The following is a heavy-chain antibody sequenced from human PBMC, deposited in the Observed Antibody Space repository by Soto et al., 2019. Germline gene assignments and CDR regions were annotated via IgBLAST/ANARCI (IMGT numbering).Heavy chain of an antibody. V-gene: IGHV1-18*01. Sequence: ASVKVSCKAAGYTFTSYGISWVRQAPGQGLEWMGWISAYNGNTNYAQKLQGRVTMTTDTSTSTAYMELRSLRSDDTAVYYCARDIDYYDSSGYYYRDAFDIWGQGTMVTV. J-gene: IGHJ3*02. D-gene: IGHD3-22*01. CDR1: GYTFTSYG. CDR3: ARDIDYYDSSGYYYRDAFDI. CDR2: ISAYNGNT.